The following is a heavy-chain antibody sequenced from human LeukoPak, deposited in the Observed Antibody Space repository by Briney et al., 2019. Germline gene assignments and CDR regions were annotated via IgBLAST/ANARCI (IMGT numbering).Heavy chain of an antibody. CDR3: AKPHSSSWYGLFDY. CDR1: GFTFSSYA. V-gene: IGHV3-30*18. CDR2: ISYDGSNK. J-gene: IGHJ4*02. D-gene: IGHD6-13*01. Sequence: GGSLRLSCAASGFTFSSYAMHWVRQAPGKGLEWVAVISYDGSNKYYADSVKGRFTISRDNSKNTLYLQMNSLRAEDTAVYYCAKPHSSSWYGLFDYWGQGTLVTVSS.